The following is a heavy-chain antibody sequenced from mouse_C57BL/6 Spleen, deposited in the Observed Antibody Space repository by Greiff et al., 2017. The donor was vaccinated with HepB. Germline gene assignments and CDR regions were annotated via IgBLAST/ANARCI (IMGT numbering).Heavy chain of an antibody. CDR3: ARNWEGEFAY. D-gene: IGHD4-1*01. J-gene: IGHJ3*01. CDR1: GYTFTSYW. CDR2: IHPNSGST. V-gene: IGHV1-64*01. Sequence: QVQLQQSGAELVKPGASVKLSCKASGYTFTSYWMHWVKQRPGQGLEWIGMIHPNSGSTNYNEKFKSKATLTVDKSSSTAYMQLSSLTSEDSAVYYCARNWEGEFAYWGQGTLVTVSA.